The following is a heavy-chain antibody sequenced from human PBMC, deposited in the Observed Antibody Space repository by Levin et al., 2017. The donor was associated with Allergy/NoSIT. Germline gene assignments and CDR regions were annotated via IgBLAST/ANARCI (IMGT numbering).Heavy chain of an antibody. J-gene: IGHJ4*02. Sequence: ASVKVSCKTSGYTFTAYYMHWVRQAPGQGLEWVGRISPNSGGTDYAQKFQGRVTVTRDTSISTVYMELSSLRSDDTAVYYCARRDYGEVYFDYWGQGTLVTVSS. CDR2: ISPNSGGT. CDR3: ARRDYGEVYFDY. V-gene: IGHV1-2*06. D-gene: IGHD4-17*01. CDR1: GYTFTAYY.